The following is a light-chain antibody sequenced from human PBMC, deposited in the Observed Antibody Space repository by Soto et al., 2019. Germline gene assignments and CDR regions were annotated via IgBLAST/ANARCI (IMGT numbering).Light chain of an antibody. Sequence: DIQMTQSPSTLSASVGDRVTITCRASQSISYWLAWYQQKPGKAPKVLIYDASSLESGVPSRFSGSGSGTEFTLTINSLQPDDLATYYCQQYNTYWTFGQ. CDR3: QQYNTYWT. CDR1: QSISYW. V-gene: IGKV1-5*01. J-gene: IGKJ1*01. CDR2: DAS.